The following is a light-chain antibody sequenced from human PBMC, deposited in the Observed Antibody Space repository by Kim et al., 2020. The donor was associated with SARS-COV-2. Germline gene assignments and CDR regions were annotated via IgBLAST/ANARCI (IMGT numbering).Light chain of an antibody. Sequence: ESLRDTVTITCRASQEIRNDLGWYQQSPGRAPKRLIYGASSLQSGVPSRFSGSGSGTEFTLTISSLQPEDFATYFCLQHNTYPITFGQGTRLEIK. J-gene: IGKJ5*01. V-gene: IGKV1-17*01. CDR3: LQHNTYPIT. CDR1: QEIRND. CDR2: GAS.